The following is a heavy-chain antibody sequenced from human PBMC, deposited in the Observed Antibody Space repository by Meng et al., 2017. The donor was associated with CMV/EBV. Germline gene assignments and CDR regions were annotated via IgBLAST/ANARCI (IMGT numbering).Heavy chain of an antibody. CDR2: ISSSSSTI. Sequence: GGSLRPSCAASGFTFSSYSMNWVRQAPGKGLEWVSYISSSSSTIYYADSLKGRFTISRDNAKNSLYLQMNSLRAEDTAVYYCARVGRWSIKADYYWYFDLWGRGTLVTVSS. V-gene: IGHV3-48*04. CDR1: GFTFSSYS. D-gene: IGHD2-8*02. J-gene: IGHJ2*01. CDR3: ARVGRWSIKADYYWYFDL.